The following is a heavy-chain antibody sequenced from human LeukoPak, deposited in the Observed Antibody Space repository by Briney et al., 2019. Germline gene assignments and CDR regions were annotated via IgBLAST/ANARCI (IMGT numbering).Heavy chain of an antibody. CDR2: ISGSGLST. D-gene: IGHD3-22*01. V-gene: IGHV3-23*01. CDR1: GFIFTRYV. Sequence: PGGSLRLSCGASGFIFTRYVMNWVRQSPGKGLEWVSGISGSGLSTFYADSVKGRFTISRDNSKNTLFLHMNSLRAEDTAVYYCAKLLYYYDSSQPYWGQGTLVTVSS. J-gene: IGHJ4*02. CDR3: AKLLYYYDSSQPY.